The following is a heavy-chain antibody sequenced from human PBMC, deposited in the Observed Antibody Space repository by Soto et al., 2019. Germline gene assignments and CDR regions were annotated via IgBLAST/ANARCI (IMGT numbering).Heavy chain of an antibody. CDR3: ARHDDSSAYYYYGMDV. V-gene: IGHV1-69*12. CDR2: IIPIFGTA. Sequence: QVQLVQSGAEVKKPGSSVKVSCKASGGPFSSYVITWVRQAPGQGLEWMGGIIPIFGTADYAQKFQGRVTITADESTSTAYMELSSLRSEDTAVYYCARHDDSSAYYYYGMDVWGQGTTVTVSS. CDR1: GGPFSSYV. J-gene: IGHJ6*02. D-gene: IGHD3-22*01.